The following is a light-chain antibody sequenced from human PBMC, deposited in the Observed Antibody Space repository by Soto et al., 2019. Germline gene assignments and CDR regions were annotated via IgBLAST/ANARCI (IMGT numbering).Light chain of an antibody. V-gene: IGKV1-5*01. CDR2: DVS. Sequence: DIQMTQSPSTLSASVGDRVIITCRASQSPGTWMAWYQQKPGTAPVLLIYDVSKLESGVPSRFSGRASGTEFTLTITSLQPDDFATYYCQQYFSYPFTFGGGTKVEIK. CDR3: QQYFSYPFT. CDR1: QSPGTW. J-gene: IGKJ4*01.